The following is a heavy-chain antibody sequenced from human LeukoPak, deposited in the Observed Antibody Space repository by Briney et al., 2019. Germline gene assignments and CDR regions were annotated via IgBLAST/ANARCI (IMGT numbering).Heavy chain of an antibody. CDR3: AKDRRMMSAYYGMDV. J-gene: IGHJ6*02. Sequence: GGSLRLSCGASGFTFRNYGVHWVRQAPGKGLEWVAVISYDGGHQYSADSVKGRFTLSRDNSKNTVYLQLNSLRAEDTAVYYCAKDRRMMSAYYGMDVWGQGTPVTVSS. V-gene: IGHV3-30*18. D-gene: IGHD3-16*01. CDR1: GFTFRNYG. CDR2: ISYDGGHQ.